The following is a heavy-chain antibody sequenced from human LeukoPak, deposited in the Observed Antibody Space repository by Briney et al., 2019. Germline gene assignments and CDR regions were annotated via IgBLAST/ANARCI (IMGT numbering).Heavy chain of an antibody. CDR2: IIPIFGTA. D-gene: IGHD2-15*01. Sequence: ASVKVSCKASGGTFSSYAVSWVRQAPGQGLEWMGGIIPIFGTANYAQKFQGRVTITADESTSTAYMELSSLRSEDTAVYYCASLALGYCSGGSCYGGDYWGQGTLVTVSS. J-gene: IGHJ4*02. CDR1: GGTFSSYA. V-gene: IGHV1-69*13. CDR3: ASLALGYCSGGSCYGGDY.